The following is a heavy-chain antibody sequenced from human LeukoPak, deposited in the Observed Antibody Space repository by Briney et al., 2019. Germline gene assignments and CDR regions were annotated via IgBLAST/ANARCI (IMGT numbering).Heavy chain of an antibody. D-gene: IGHD3-10*01. J-gene: IGHJ4*02. CDR1: GFTFSSYA. Sequence: QPGRSLRLSCAASGFTFSSYAMHWVRQAPGKGLEWVAVISYDGSNKYYADSVKGRFTISRDNSKNTLYVQMNSLRAEDTAVYYCAKSRNGMVRGVSIDYWGQGTLVTVSS. CDR3: AKSRNGMVRGVSIDY. V-gene: IGHV3-30-3*02. CDR2: ISYDGSNK.